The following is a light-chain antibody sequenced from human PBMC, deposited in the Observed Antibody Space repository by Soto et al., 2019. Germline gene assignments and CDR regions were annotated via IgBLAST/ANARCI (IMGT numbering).Light chain of an antibody. V-gene: IGKV4-1*01. CDR2: WAS. Sequence: DIVMTQSPDSLAVSLGERATINCKSSRSILYSSNNKNYLAWYQRKPGQPPKLLIYWASTRESGVPDRFSGSGSGTDFTLTISSLQAEDVAVYYCQQYYNTPWTFGQGTKVEIK. J-gene: IGKJ1*01. CDR1: RSILYSSNNKNY. CDR3: QQYYNTPWT.